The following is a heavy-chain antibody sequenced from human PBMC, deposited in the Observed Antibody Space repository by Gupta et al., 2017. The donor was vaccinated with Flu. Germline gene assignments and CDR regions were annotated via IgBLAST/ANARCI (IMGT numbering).Heavy chain of an antibody. CDR3: ARDPSRGWIPFDI. J-gene: IGHJ3*02. D-gene: IGHD5-12*01. Sequence: FSRDIRNWVRQAPGKGLEWVSHISSTGTTYYADAVKGRFIISRDNARSSVHLQMKRMRADDTAVYYCARDPSRGWIPFDIWGPVTMVTVSS. V-gene: IGHV3-48*01. CDR2: ISSTGTT. CDR1: FSRDI.